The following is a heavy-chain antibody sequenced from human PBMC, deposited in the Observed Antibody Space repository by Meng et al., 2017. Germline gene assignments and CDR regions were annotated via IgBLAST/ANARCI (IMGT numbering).Heavy chain of an antibody. J-gene: IGHJ3*02. D-gene: IGHD3-3*01. CDR1: GFTFSSYA. V-gene: IGHV3-30*04. CDR2: ISYDGSNK. CDR3: ATESYYVNAFDI. Sequence: GESLKISCAASGFTFSSYAMHWVRQAPGKGLEWVAVISYDGSNKYYADSVKGRFTISRDNSKNTLYLQMNSLRAEDTAVYYCATESYYVNAFDIWGQGTMVTVSS.